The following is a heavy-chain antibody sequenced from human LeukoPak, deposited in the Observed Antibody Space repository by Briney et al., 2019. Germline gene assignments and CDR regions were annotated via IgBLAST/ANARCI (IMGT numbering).Heavy chain of an antibody. Sequence: PSETLSLTCTVSGYSIGSGYYWGWIRQPPGKGLEWIGSIYHNGSTYYNPSLKSRVTISLDTSKNQFSLNLSSVTAADTAVYYCARDGNSGSYHFDYWGQGTLVTVSS. CDR2: IYHNGST. D-gene: IGHD1-26*01. CDR3: ARDGNSGSYHFDY. CDR1: GYSIGSGYY. J-gene: IGHJ4*02. V-gene: IGHV4-38-2*02.